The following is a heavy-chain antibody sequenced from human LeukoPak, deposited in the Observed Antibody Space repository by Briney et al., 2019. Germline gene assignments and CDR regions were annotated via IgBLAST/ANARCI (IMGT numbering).Heavy chain of an antibody. CDR1: GYTFTGYY. CDR2: INPNSGGT. CDR3: ATANVRYSSNFFDY. Sequence: GASVKVSCKASGYTFTGYYMHWVRQAPGQGLEWMGWINPNSGGTNYAQKFQGRVTMTEDTSTDTAYMELSSLRSEDTAVYYCATANVRYSSNFFDYWGQGTLVTVSS. D-gene: IGHD6-13*01. J-gene: IGHJ4*02. V-gene: IGHV1-2*02.